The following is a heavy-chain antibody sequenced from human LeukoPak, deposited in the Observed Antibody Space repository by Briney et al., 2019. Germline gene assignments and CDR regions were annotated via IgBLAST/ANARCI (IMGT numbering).Heavy chain of an antibody. J-gene: IGHJ4*02. CDR3: SRENGAFSPFGY. D-gene: IGHD2-8*01. V-gene: IGHV4-59*12. Sequence: SETLSLTCTVSGGSISSYYWSWIRQPPGKGLEWIGYIYYSGSTNYNPSLKSRVTISVDTSKNQFSLKLSSMTAADTAVYYCSRENGAFSPFGYWGQGILVTV. CDR2: IYYSGST. CDR1: GGSISSYY.